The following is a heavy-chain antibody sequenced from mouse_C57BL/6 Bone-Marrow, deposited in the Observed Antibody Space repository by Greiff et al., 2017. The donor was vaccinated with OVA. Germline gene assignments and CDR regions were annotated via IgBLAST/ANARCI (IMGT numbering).Heavy chain of an antibody. D-gene: IGHD4-1*01. V-gene: IGHV1-81*01. CDR3: ARLPGTRDY. J-gene: IGHJ2*01. CDR1: GYTFTSYG. CDR2: IYPRSGNT. Sequence: QVQLKESGAELARPGASVKLSCKASGYTFTSYGISWVKQRTGQGLEWIGEIYPRSGNTYYNEKFKGKATLTADKSSSTAYMELRSLTSEDSAVYFCARLPGTRDYRGQGTTRTVSS.